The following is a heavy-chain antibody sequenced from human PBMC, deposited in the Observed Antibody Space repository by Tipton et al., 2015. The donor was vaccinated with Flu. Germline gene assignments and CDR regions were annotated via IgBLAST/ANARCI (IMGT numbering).Heavy chain of an antibody. CDR3: ARRDYSNYVSEPKNWFDP. V-gene: IGHV4-39*07. CDR2: TFHSGNT. Sequence: LSCGVSGDSSRSSNYYWGWIRQPPGKGLEWIGNTFHSGNTYLNPSLKSRVTISIDTSRNQFSLKVSSVTAADTAVYYCARRDYSNYVSEPKNWFDPWGQGALVTVSS. J-gene: IGHJ5*02. D-gene: IGHD4-11*01. CDR1: GDSSRSSNYY.